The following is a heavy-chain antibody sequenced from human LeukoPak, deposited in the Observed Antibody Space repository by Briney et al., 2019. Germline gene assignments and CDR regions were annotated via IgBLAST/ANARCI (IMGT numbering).Heavy chain of an antibody. D-gene: IGHD6-19*01. CDR2: IYSGGST. CDR1: GFTVSSNY. V-gene: IGHV3-53*01. J-gene: IGHJ4*02. CDR3: ARDQGRDMSGWYPYHDF. Sequence: PGGSLRLSCAASGFTVSSNYMSWVRQAPGKGLEWVSVIYSGGSTYYADSVKGRFTISRDNSKNTLYLQMNSLRAEDTAVYYCARDQGRDMSGWYPYHDFWGQGTLVTVSS.